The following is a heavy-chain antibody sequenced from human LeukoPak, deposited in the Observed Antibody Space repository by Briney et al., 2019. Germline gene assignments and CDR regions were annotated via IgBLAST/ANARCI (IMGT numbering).Heavy chain of an antibody. J-gene: IGHJ4*02. CDR2: IIPIFGTA. CDR3: ATLNSCSGGSCLDY. V-gene: IGHV1-69*01. D-gene: IGHD2-15*01. Sequence: GASVKVSCKASGGTFSSYAISWVRQAPGQGLEWMGGIIPIFGTANYAQKFQGRVTITADGSTSTAYMELSSLRSEDTAVYYCATLNSCSGGSCLDYWGQGTLVTVSS. CDR1: GGTFSSYA.